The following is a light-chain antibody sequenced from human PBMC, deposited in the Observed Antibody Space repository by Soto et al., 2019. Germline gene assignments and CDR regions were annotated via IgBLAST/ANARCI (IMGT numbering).Light chain of an antibody. CDR2: KVS. J-gene: IGKJ1*01. CDR1: QSLVHSDGNTY. V-gene: IGKV2-30*02. Sequence: DVVMTQSPLSLPVTLGQPASISCRSSQSLVHSDGNTYLNWFQQRPGQSPRRLIYKVSNRXSGXPDRFSGSGSGTDFTLKISGVEAEDVGLYYCMQATHWPHTFGQGTKVDIK. CDR3: MQATHWPHT.